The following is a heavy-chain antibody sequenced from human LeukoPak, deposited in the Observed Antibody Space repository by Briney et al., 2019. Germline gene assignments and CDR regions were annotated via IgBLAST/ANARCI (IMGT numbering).Heavy chain of an antibody. Sequence: GESLKISCKGSGYSFTSYWIGWVRQMPGKGREWMGIIYPGDSDTRYSPSFQGQVTISADKSISTAYLQWSSLKASDTAMYYCARGHRYSGWLPQVWGQGTTVTVSS. CDR3: ARGHRYSGWLPQV. V-gene: IGHV5-51*01. CDR2: IYPGDSDT. D-gene: IGHD6-19*01. J-gene: IGHJ6*02. CDR1: GYSFTSYW.